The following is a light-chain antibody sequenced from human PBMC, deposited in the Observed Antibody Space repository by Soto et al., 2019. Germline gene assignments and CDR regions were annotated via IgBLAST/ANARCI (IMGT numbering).Light chain of an antibody. CDR1: SSNIGAGYD. Sequence: QSVLTQPPSVSGAPGQRVTISCTGSSSNIGAGYDVHWYQQLPGTAPKLLIYGNSNRPSGVPDRFSGSKSGTSASLAITGLQAEDEADYYCQSDDSSLRGVFGTGTKLTVL. CDR2: GNS. CDR3: QSDDSSLRGV. J-gene: IGLJ1*01. V-gene: IGLV1-40*01.